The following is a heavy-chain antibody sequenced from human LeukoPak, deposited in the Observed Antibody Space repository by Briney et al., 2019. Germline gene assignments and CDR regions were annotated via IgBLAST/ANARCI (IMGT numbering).Heavy chain of an antibody. CDR3: ARTPTPRITMVRGVTYYYYYGMDV. CDR2: ISYDGSNK. Sequence: GGSLRLSCAASGFTFSSYAMHWVRQAPGKGLEWVAVISYDGSNKYYADSVKGRFTISRDNSNNTLYLQMNSLRAEDTAVYYCARTPTPRITMVRGVTYYYYYGMDVWGQGTTVTVSS. D-gene: IGHD3-10*01. CDR1: GFTFSSYA. J-gene: IGHJ6*02. V-gene: IGHV3-30*04.